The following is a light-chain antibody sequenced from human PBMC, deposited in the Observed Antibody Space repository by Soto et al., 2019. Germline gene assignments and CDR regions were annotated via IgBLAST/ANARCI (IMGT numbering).Light chain of an antibody. CDR2: GAS. J-gene: IGKJ2*01. CDR3: QQYGSSPMYT. V-gene: IGKV3-20*01. CDR1: QSVSSSY. Sequence: EIVLTQSPGTLSLSPGERATLSCRASQSVSSSYLAWYQQKPGQAPRLLIYGASSRDTGIPDRFSGSGSGTDFTLTISRLEPEEFAVYYCQQYGSSPMYTFGQGTKLEIK.